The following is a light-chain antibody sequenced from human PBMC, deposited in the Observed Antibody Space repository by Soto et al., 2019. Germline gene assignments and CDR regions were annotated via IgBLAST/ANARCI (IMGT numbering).Light chain of an antibody. CDR3: SSQAVSSTLV. V-gene: IGLV2-14*01. CDR1: SRDIGGYNY. Sequence: QSALTQPASVSGSPGQSITISCTGSSRDIGGYNYVSWYQQHPGKAPKLMIYDVSNRPPGVSNRFSGSKSDNRASLTISGLQAEDEADYYCSSQAVSSTLVFGGGTKLTVL. J-gene: IGLJ2*01. CDR2: DVS.